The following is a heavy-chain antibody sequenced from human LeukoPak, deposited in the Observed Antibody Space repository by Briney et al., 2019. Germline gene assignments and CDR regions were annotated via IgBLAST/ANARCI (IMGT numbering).Heavy chain of an antibody. CDR1: GFTFSSYG. CDR3: AKEKTRYCSSTSCYTPGIY. D-gene: IGHD2-2*02. CDR2: IRYDGSNK. Sequence: PGGSLRLSCAASGFTFSSYGMHWVRQAPGKGLEWVAFIRYDGSNKYYADSVKGRFTISRDNSKNTLYLQMNSLRAEDTAVYHCAKEKTRYCSSTSCYTPGIYWGQGTLVTVSS. J-gene: IGHJ4*02. V-gene: IGHV3-30*02.